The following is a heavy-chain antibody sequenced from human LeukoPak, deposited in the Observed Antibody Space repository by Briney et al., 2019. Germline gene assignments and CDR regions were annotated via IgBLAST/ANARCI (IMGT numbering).Heavy chain of an antibody. D-gene: IGHD3/OR15-3a*01. CDR2: IYSSGRT. Sequence: GGSLRLSCAASGFTFSSYAMSWVRQAPGKGLEWVSIIYSSGRTHYADSVKGRFTISRDESKNTLYLQMKSLRAEDTAMYYCTRDRTLIFGTPYYSYGMDVWGQGTTVIVSS. CDR1: GFTFSSYA. J-gene: IGHJ6*02. V-gene: IGHV3-66*01. CDR3: TRDRTLIFGTPYYSYGMDV.